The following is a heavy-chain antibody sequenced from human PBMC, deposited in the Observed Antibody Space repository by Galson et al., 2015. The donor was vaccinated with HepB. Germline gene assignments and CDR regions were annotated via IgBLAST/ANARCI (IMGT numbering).Heavy chain of an antibody. CDR2: IDPIGTTT. Sequence: SVKVSCKASGYSFTSYYMHWVRQAPGQGLEWMGIIDPIGTTTIYAQKFQGRVTLTSDTSPSTVYMELSSLRSEDMAVYYCARDGGYCGGDCYPFDYWGQGTLVTVSS. V-gene: IGHV1-46*01. CDR1: GYSFTSYY. CDR3: ARDGGYCGGDCYPFDY. D-gene: IGHD2-21*02. J-gene: IGHJ4*02.